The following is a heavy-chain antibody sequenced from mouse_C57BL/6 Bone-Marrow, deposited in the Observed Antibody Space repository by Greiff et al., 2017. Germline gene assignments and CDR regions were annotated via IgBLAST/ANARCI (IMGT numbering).Heavy chain of an antibody. CDR1: GFTFSSYA. V-gene: IGHV5-4*01. J-gene: IGHJ2*01. CDR3: AREGATVVAWDFDY. CDR2: ISDGGSYT. D-gene: IGHD1-1*01. Sequence: EVQLVESGGGLVKPGGSLKLSCAASGFTFSSYAMSWVRQTPEKRLEWVATISDGGSYTYYPDNVKGRFTISRDNAKNNLYLQMSHLKFEDTAMYYGAREGATVVAWDFDYWGQGTTLTVSS.